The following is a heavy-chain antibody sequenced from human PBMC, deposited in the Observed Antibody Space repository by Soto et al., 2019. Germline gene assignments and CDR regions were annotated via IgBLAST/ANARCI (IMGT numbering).Heavy chain of an antibody. CDR2: INSGGGST. V-gene: IGHV1-46*03. CDR3: VRAEEWLSSGYYFDY. CDR1: GYTFVSYY. Sequence: ASVKVSCKASGYTFVSYYLHWVRQAPGQGLEWMGVINSGGGSTSYAQKFQGRVTMTRDTSTSTVYMELSRLRPEDTAVYYCVRAEEWLSSGYYFDYWGQGALVTVSS. D-gene: IGHD3-3*01. J-gene: IGHJ4*02.